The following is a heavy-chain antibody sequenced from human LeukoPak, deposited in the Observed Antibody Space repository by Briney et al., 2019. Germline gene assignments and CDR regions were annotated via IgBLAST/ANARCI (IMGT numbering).Heavy chain of an antibody. D-gene: IGHD6-13*01. Sequence: SETLSLTCAVYGGSFSGYYWSWIRQPPGKGLEWIGEINHSGSTNYNPSLKSRVTISVDTSKNQFSLKLSSVTAADTAVYYCARSGRIAAAGHLFDYWGQGTLVTVSS. V-gene: IGHV4-34*01. CDR1: GGSFSGYY. CDR3: ARSGRIAAAGHLFDY. J-gene: IGHJ4*02. CDR2: INHSGST.